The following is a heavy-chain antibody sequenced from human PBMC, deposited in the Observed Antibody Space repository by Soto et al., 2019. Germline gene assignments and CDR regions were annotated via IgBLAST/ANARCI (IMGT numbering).Heavy chain of an antibody. V-gene: IGHV1-8*02. CDR1: GYDFTAYD. D-gene: IGHD6-13*01. CDR3: GRGPSPRAPAGGTPYYYAMDV. Sequence: VKVSCKASGYDFTAYDINWVRQASGQGLEWMGWMNPINGATGTARRFQGRVSLSRNTATGTAYLELTSLRSDDTAVYYCGRGPSPRAPAGGTPYYYAMDVWGQGTTVTVSS. CDR2: MNPINGAT. J-gene: IGHJ6*02.